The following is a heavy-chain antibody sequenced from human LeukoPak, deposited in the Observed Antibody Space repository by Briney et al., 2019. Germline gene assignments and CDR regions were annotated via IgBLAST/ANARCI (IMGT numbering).Heavy chain of an antibody. Sequence: PSETLSLTCTVSGGSISSSSTFWGWIRQPPGKGLEWIGSIYYRGNSYYNPSLKSRVTISLDTSKNQFSLNLNSVTAADTALYFCARAAGSGLIDYWGQGILVIVSS. CDR3: ARAAGSGLIDY. CDR1: GGSISSSSTF. D-gene: IGHD6-19*01. V-gene: IGHV4-39*07. J-gene: IGHJ4*02. CDR2: IYYRGNS.